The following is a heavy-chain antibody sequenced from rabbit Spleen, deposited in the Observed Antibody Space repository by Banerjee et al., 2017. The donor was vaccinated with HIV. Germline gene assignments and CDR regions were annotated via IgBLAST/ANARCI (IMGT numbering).Heavy chain of an antibody. CDR1: GFSFSYRQV. J-gene: IGHJ4*01. D-gene: IGHD6-1*01. CDR3: ARHSWGTYGYGCGFDL. V-gene: IGHV1S45*01. Sequence: QEQLEESGGDLVKPEGSLTLTCTASGFSFSYRQVMCWVRQAPGKGLEWIACINAINGNAVYANWAKRRFTISKTSSTTVSLQVTSLTAADTATYFCARHSWGTYGYGCGFDLWGPGTLVTVS. CDR2: INAINGNA.